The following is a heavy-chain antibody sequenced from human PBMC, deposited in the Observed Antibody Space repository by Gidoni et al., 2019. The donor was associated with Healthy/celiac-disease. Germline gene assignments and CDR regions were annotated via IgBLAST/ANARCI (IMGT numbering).Heavy chain of an antibody. CDR3: ARDGNYYDSSGYYYYWYFDL. V-gene: IGHV3-33*01. J-gene: IGHJ2*01. D-gene: IGHD3-22*01. CDR1: GFPFRIYG. CDR2: IWYDGSNK. Sequence: QVQLVESGGGVVQPGRSLRLSCAASGFPFRIYGLHRVRQAPGKGREWVAVIWYDGSNKYYADSVKGRFTISRDNSKNTLYMQMNSLRAEDTAVYYCARDGNYYDSSGYYYYWYFDLWGRGTLVTVSS.